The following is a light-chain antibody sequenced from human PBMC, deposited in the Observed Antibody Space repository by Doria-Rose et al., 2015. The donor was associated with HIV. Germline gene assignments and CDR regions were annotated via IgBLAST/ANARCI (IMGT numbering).Light chain of an antibody. CDR3: AAWDDSLRGWV. CDR1: SSNIGSNY. CDR2: RNN. Sequence: TQPPSASGTPGQRVTISCSGNSSNIGSNYVFWYQQLPGTPPKLLIYRNNQRPSGVPDRFSGSKSGTSASLAISGLRSEDKADYYCAAWDDSLRGWVFGGGTKLPVL. J-gene: IGLJ3*02. V-gene: IGLV1-47*01.